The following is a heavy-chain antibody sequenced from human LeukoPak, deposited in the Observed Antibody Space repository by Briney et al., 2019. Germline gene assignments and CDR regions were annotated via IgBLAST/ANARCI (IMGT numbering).Heavy chain of an antibody. CDR1: GGSISSGGYS. D-gene: IGHD2-21*02. CDR3: ARGRVTARYFDY. Sequence: PSETLSLTCAVSGGSISSGGYSWSWLRQPPGKGPEWIGYIYHSGSTYYNPSLKSRVTISVDRSKNQFSLKLSSVTAADTAVYYCARGRVTARYFDYWGQGTLVTVSS. V-gene: IGHV4-30-2*01. J-gene: IGHJ4*02. CDR2: IYHSGST.